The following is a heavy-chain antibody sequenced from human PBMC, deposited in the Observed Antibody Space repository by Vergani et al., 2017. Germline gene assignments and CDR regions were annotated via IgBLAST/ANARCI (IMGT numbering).Heavy chain of an antibody. J-gene: IGHJ6*03. CDR3: ARGGSRLRTANDYYMDV. CDR1: GYTFNSNY. CDR2: LNPSGGTT. Sequence: QVQVVQSGAEVKKPGASVKVSCKASGYTFNSNYIHWVRQAPGQGLEWMGILNPSGGTTSYAQKFQGRVTMTRDTSTSTVYMELSSLIFEDTAVYYCARGGSRLRTANDYYMDVWGKGTTVTVSS. V-gene: IGHV1-46*02. D-gene: IGHD5-12*01.